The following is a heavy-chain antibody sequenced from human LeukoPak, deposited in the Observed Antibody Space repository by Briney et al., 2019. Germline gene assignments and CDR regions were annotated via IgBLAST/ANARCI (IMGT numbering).Heavy chain of an antibody. Sequence: GGSLRLSCAASGFTFSTYAVNWVRQAPGKGLEWVSTISGSGDSTYYADSVKGRFTISRDNSKNTLYLQMNSLRAEDTAVYYCAKLAGAVAGSPDYWGQGTLVTVSS. CDR1: GFTFSTYA. D-gene: IGHD6-19*01. CDR3: AKLAGAVAGSPDY. V-gene: IGHV3-23*01. CDR2: ISGSGDST. J-gene: IGHJ4*02.